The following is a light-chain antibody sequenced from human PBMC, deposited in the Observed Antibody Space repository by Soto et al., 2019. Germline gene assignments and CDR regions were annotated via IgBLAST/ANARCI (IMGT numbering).Light chain of an antibody. CDR3: SSYISTRTLV. V-gene: IGLV2-14*01. Sequence: QSALTQPASVSGSPGQSITISCTGTSSDVGDYNYVSWYQQHPGKAPKLMIYDVSNRPSGVSNRFSGSKSGNTASLTISGLQAEDEADYYCSSYISTRTLVFCGGTKLTVL. CDR1: SSDVGDYNY. CDR2: DVS. J-gene: IGLJ2*01.